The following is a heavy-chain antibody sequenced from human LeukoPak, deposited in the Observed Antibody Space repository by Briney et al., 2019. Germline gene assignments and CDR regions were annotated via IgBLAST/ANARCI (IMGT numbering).Heavy chain of an antibody. V-gene: IGHV3-21*06. Sequence: GGSLRLSCAASGFTFSSYNMNWVRQAPGKGLDWVSSITSSSSYIYYADSVKGRFTISGDNAKNSLYLQMDSLRVEDTAEYYCARDPYSGNYGAYYYYYMDVWGKGTTVTISS. D-gene: IGHD1-26*01. CDR3: ARDPYSGNYGAYYYYYMDV. J-gene: IGHJ6*03. CDR1: GFTFSSYN. CDR2: ITSSSSYI.